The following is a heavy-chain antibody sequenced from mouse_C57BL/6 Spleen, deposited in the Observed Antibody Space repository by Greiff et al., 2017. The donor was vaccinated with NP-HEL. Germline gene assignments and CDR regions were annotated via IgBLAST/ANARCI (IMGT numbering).Heavy chain of an antibody. Sequence: QVQLQQPGAELVKPGASVKLSCKASGYTFTSYWMHWVKQRPGQGLEWIGMIHPNSGSTNYNEKFKSKATLTVDKSSSTAYMQLSSLTSEDSAVYYCARSSYDYGIYYAMDYWGQGTSVTVSS. J-gene: IGHJ4*01. CDR2: IHPNSGST. D-gene: IGHD2-4*01. CDR1: GYTFTSYW. V-gene: IGHV1-64*01. CDR3: ARSSYDYGIYYAMDY.